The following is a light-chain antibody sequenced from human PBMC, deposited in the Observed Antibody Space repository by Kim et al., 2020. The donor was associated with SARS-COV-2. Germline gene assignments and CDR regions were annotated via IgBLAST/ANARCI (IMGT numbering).Light chain of an antibody. CDR2: DKD. J-gene: IGLJ2*01. Sequence: GQKVTISCSGTSTISGKNYVYWYQQIQGAAPKRLIYDKDTRAAGVPDRCFGSKAGRPTSLGIAGLQTGDEADYYCGGWNNSRSAGIFGGGTKLTVL. V-gene: IGLV1-51*01. CDR1: STISGKNY. CDR3: GGWNNSRSAGI.